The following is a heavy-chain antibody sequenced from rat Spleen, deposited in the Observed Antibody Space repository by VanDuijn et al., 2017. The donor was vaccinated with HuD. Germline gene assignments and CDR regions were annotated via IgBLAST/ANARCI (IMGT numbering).Heavy chain of an antibody. CDR1: GHSITSSY. D-gene: IGHD1-7*01. CDR3: AREMSMGY. Sequence: EVQLQESGPGLVKPSQSLSLTCSVTGHSITSSYRWNWIRKFPGNKMEWMGYISYSGSTSYNPSLKSRISITRDTSKNQFFLQLNSVTTEDTATYYCAREMSMGYWGQGVMVTVSS. J-gene: IGHJ2*01. V-gene: IGHV3-1*01. CDR2: ISYSGST.